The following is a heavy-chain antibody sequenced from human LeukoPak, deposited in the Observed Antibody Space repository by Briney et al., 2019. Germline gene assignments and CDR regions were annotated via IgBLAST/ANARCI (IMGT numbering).Heavy chain of an antibody. J-gene: IGHJ4*02. CDR3: ARAGSYCGGDCYGALDY. CDR1: GGSISSGGYY. Sequence: SETLSLTCTVSGGSISSGGYYWSWIRQHPGKGLEWVGYIYYSGSTYYNPSLKSRVTISVDTSKNQFSLKLSSVTAADTAVYYCARAGSYCGGDCYGALDYWGQGTLVTVSS. D-gene: IGHD2-21*02. V-gene: IGHV4-31*03. CDR2: IYYSGST.